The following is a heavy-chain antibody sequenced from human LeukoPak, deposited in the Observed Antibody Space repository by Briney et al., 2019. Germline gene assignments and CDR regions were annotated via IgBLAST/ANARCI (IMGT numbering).Heavy chain of an antibody. CDR3: ARESEFFGVVPWGFDP. J-gene: IGHJ5*02. Sequence: GGSLRLSCAASGFTFSSYWMSWVRQAPGKGLEWVANIKQDGSEKYYVDSVKGRFTISRDNAKNSLYLQMNSLRAEDTAVYYCARESEFFGVVPWGFDPWGQGTLVTVSS. CDR1: GFTFSSYW. D-gene: IGHD3-3*01. CDR2: IKQDGSEK. V-gene: IGHV3-7*01.